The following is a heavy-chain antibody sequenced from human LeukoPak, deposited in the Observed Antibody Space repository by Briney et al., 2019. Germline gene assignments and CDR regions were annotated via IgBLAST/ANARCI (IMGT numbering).Heavy chain of an antibody. D-gene: IGHD2-8*01. CDR2: INHSGST. Sequence: SETLSLTCAVYGGSFSGYYWSWIRQPPGKGLEWIGEINHSGSTNYNPSLKSRVTISVDTSKNQFSLKLRSVTAADTAVYYCARGYCTNGVCLGWFDPWGQGTLVTVSS. V-gene: IGHV4-34*01. J-gene: IGHJ5*02. CDR1: GGSFSGYY. CDR3: ARGYCTNGVCLGWFDP.